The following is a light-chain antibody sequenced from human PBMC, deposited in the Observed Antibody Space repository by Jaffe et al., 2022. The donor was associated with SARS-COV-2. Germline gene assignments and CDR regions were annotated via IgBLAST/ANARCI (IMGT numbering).Light chain of an antibody. CDR2: EDN. CDR1: SSDVGNYNL. V-gene: IGLV2-23*01. CDR3: CSYAGGGTWV. Sequence: QSALTQPASVSGSPGQSITISCTGTSSDVGNYNLVSWYQQYSGKAPKVVIYEDNRRPSGIANRFSGSKSGNTASLTISGLQAEDGADYYCCSYAGGGTWVFGGGTKLSVL. J-gene: IGLJ3*02.